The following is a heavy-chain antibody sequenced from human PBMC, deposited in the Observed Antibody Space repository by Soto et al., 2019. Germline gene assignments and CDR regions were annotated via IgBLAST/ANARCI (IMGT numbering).Heavy chain of an antibody. D-gene: IGHD6-19*01. V-gene: IGHV1-69*01. CDR1: GGTFSRSG. J-gene: IGHJ4*02. CDR2: IIPIFPTA. CDR3: ARDEGYRSSQYFIDI. Sequence: QVQLVQSGAEVKKPRSSVKVSCKASGGTFSRSGLIWVRQAPGQRLEWVGGIIPIFPTAHYGQNFQGRVTITADASTTTAYMELSSLRSEDTAVYYCARDEGYRSSQYFIDIWGQGTLVTVSA.